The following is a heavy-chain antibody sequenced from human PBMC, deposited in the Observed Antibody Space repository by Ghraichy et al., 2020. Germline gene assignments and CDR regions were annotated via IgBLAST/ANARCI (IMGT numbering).Heavy chain of an antibody. CDR1: GGSISSYSDY. V-gene: IGHV4-39*01. J-gene: IGHJ5*02. Sequence: SETLSLTCTVSGGSISSYSDYWGWLRQPPGKGPEWIGSIYNSVSTHYNPALKSRVTISIDTYKDQFSLRLTSVTAADTAIYYCARNKSGNLSGGFDPWGQWSLFIVAS. CDR2: IYNSVST. D-gene: IGHD3-10*02. CDR3: ARNKSGNLSGGFDP.